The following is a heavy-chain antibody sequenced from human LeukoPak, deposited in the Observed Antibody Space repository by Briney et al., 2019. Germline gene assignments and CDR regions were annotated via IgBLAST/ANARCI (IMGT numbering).Heavy chain of an antibody. J-gene: IGHJ4*02. CDR1: GYTFTDYY. D-gene: IGHD3-3*01. V-gene: IGHV1-69-2*01. CDR3: AAVWSGYYLAWDY. CDR2: VDPEDGET. Sequence: ASVKVSCKASGYTFTDYYMHWVQQAPGKGLEWMGRVDPEDGETIYAEKFQGRVTITADTSTDTAYMELSSLRSEDTAVYYCAAVWSGYYLAWDYWGQGTLVTVSS.